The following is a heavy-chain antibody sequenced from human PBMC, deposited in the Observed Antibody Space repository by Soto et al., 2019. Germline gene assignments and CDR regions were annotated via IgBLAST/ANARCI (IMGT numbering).Heavy chain of an antibody. Sequence: SETLSLTCTVSGGSISSGGYYWSWIRQHPGKGLEWIGYIYYSGSTYYNPSLKSRVTIPVHTSKNRFSLKLSFVTAADTAVYYCASEGHDILWFGELSYRLHYYYYMDVWGKGTTVTVSS. CDR2: IYYSGST. CDR1: GGSISSGGYY. V-gene: IGHV4-31*03. CDR3: ASEGHDILWFGELSYRLHYYYYMDV. D-gene: IGHD3-10*01. J-gene: IGHJ6*03.